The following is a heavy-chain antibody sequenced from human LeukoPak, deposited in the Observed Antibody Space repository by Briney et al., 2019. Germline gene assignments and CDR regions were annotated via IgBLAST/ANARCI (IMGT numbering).Heavy chain of an antibody. V-gene: IGHV4-4*07. CDR1: GGSISSYY. D-gene: IGHD3-9*01. Sequence: PSETLSLTCTVSGGSISSYYWSWIRQPAGKGLEWIGRIYTSGSTNYNPSLKSRVTMSVDTSKNQFSLKLSSVTAADTAVYYCARVLKYYDILTGYSPNAFDIWGQGTMVTVSS. J-gene: IGHJ3*02. CDR2: IYTSGST. CDR3: ARVLKYYDILTGYSPNAFDI.